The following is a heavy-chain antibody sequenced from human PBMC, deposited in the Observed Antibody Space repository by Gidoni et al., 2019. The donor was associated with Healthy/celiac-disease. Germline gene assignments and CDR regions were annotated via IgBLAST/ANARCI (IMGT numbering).Heavy chain of an antibody. D-gene: IGHD6-19*01. Sequence: EVQLVESGGGLVQPGGSLRRSCAASGLTCSSYEMNWVRQAPGKGLGCVSSISSSGSTIYYADSVKGRFTISRDNAKNSLYLQMNSLRAEDTAVYYCAREGDSSGWYRGWFDPWGQGTLVTVSS. CDR2: ISSSGSTI. V-gene: IGHV3-48*03. CDR1: GLTCSSYE. J-gene: IGHJ5*02. CDR3: AREGDSSGWYRGWFDP.